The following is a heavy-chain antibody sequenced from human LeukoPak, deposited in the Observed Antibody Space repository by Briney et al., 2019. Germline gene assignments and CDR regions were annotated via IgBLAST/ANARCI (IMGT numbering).Heavy chain of an antibody. J-gene: IGHJ6*03. CDR1: GGSFSGYY. CDR2: INHSGST. V-gene: IGHV4-34*01. CDR3: ARTTEGGYSGYFYYYYMDV. Sequence: SETLSLTCAVYGGSFSGYYWSWIRQPPGKELEWIGEINHSGSTNYNPSLKSRVTISVDTSKNQFSLKLSSVTAADTAVYYCARTTEGGYSGYFYYYYMDVWGKGTTVTISS. D-gene: IGHD5-12*01.